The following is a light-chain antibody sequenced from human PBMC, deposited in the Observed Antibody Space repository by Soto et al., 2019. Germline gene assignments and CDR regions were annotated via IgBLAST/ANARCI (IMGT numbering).Light chain of an antibody. V-gene: IGKV1-39*01. CDR1: QSIRSY. CDR3: QQSYSTPYT. Sequence: DIQMTQSPSSLSASVGDRVTITCRASQSIRSYLNWYQQKPGQAPKLLIYAASSLQSGVPLRFSGSGSETDFTLTISSLQPEDFATYYCQQSYSTPYTFGQGNKLEIK. J-gene: IGKJ2*01. CDR2: AAS.